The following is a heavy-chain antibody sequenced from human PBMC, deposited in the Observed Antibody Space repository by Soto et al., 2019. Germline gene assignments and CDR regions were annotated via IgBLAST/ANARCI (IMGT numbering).Heavy chain of an antibody. CDR1: GFTFSSYS. D-gene: IGHD3-9*01. CDR2: ISSSSSTI. J-gene: IGHJ5*02. Sequence: LSLTCAASGFTFSSYSMNWVRQAPGKGLEWVSYISSSSSTIYYADSVKGRFTISRDNAKNSLYLQMNSLRAEDTAVYYCARDDGLDILTGYYQGGLYNWFDPWGQGTLVTVSS. CDR3: ARDDGLDILTGYYQGGLYNWFDP. V-gene: IGHV3-48*01.